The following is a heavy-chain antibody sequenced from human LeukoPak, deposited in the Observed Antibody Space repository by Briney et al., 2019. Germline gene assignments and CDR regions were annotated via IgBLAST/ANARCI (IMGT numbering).Heavy chain of an antibody. CDR3: ARDSRVSYYGSGRPTAYYYYYMDV. D-gene: IGHD3-10*01. CDR1: GYTFTGYY. CDR2: INPNSGGT. Sequence: ASVNVSCKASGYTFTGYYMHWGRQAPGQGLEWMGWINPNSGGTNYAHKLQGRVAITRDTSISTAYMELSRLRSDDTAVYYCARDSRVSYYGSGRPTAYYYYYMDVWGKGTTVTVSS. J-gene: IGHJ6*03. V-gene: IGHV1-2*07.